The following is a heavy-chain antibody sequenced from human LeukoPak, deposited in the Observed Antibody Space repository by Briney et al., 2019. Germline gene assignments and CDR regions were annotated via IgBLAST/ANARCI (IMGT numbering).Heavy chain of an antibody. J-gene: IGHJ4*02. CDR2: IDSDGSYI. Sequence: GGSLRLSCAASGFTFSSYGMHWVRQAPGKGLVWVSRIDSDGSYINYADSVKGRFTISRDNAKNSLYLQMNSLRAEDTAAYYCARDLYSCGWYGSWGQGTLVTVSS. V-gene: IGHV3-74*01. CDR1: GFTFSSYG. CDR3: ARDLYSCGWYGS. D-gene: IGHD6-19*01.